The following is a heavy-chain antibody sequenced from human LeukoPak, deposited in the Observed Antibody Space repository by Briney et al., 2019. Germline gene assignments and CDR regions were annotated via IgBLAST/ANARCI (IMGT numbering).Heavy chain of an antibody. Sequence: SETLSLTCTVSGGSISSSSYYWGWIRQPPGKGLEWIGSIYYSGSTYYNPSLKSRVTISVDTSKNQFSLKLTSVTAADTALYYCARGSTVTFDYWGQGALVTVSS. CDR1: GGSISSSSYY. J-gene: IGHJ4*02. CDR2: IYYSGST. V-gene: IGHV4-39*01. D-gene: IGHD4-17*01. CDR3: ARGSTVTFDY.